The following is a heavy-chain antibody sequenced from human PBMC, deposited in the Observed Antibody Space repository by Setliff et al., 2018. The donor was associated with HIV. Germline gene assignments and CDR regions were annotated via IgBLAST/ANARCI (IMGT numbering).Heavy chain of an antibody. V-gene: IGHV4-61*09. J-gene: IGHJ4*02. CDR3: ARGGPDYYDYPYFVS. CDR1: GGSINTGSYY. CDR2: IYASGST. Sequence: SETLSLTCTVSGGSINTGSYYWNWIRQPVGEGLEWIGHIYASGSTNYNPSLKSRVTMSVDTSKNQFSLKLNSLIAADTAVYFCARGGPDYYDYPYFVSWGQGTLVTV. D-gene: IGHD3-22*01.